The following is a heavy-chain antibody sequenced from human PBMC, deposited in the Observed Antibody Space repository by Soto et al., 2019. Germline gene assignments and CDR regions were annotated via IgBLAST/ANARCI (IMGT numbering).Heavy chain of an antibody. D-gene: IGHD2-8*01. CDR2: IYPGDSDT. Sequence: GESLKISCMGSGYSFTSYWIGWVRQVPGKGLEWMGIIYPGDSDTRYSPSFQGQVTISADRSISTAYLQWSSLKASDTAMYYCVRRAQGVSNWFDPWGQRTLVTVSS. CDR3: VRRAQGVSNWFDP. V-gene: IGHV5-51*01. J-gene: IGHJ5*02. CDR1: GYSFTSYW.